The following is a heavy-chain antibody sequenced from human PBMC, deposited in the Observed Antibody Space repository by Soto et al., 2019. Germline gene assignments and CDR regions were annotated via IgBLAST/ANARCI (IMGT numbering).Heavy chain of an antibody. Sequence: SGPTLVNPTQTLTLTCTFSGFSLSTSGMCVGWIRQPPGKALEWLALIDWDDDKYYSTSLKTRLTISKDTSKNQVVLTMTNMDPVDTATYYCTATKGMTPPYYYYYGMDVWGQGTTVTVSS. J-gene: IGHJ6*02. D-gene: IGHD1-20*01. CDR3: TATKGMTPPYYYYYGMDV. CDR2: IDWDDDK. V-gene: IGHV2-70*01. CDR1: GFSLSTSGMC.